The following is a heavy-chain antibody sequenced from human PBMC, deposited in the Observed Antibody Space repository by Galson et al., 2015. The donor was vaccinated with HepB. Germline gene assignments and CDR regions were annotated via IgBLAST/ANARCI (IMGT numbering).Heavy chain of an antibody. CDR2: IYHSGST. D-gene: IGHD3-9*01. V-gene: IGHV4-4*02. Sequence: SETLSLTCAVSGGSISSNNWWSWVRQPPGKGLEWIGEIYHSGSTDYNPSLKSRVTISLDKSKNEFSLRLSSVNAADTAVYYCARVRFILGLTGYYPEFDCWGQGTLVTVSS. CDR1: GGSISSNNW. CDR3: ARVRFILGLTGYYPEFDC. J-gene: IGHJ4*02.